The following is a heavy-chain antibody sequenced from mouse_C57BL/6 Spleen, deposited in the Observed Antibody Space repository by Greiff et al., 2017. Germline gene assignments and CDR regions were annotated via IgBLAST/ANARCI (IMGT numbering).Heavy chain of an antibody. D-gene: IGHD1-1*01. CDR2: ISDGGSYT. Sequence: EVHLVESGGGLVKPGGSLKLSCAASGFTFSSYAMSWVRQTPEKRLEWVATISDGGSYTYYPDKVKGRFTISRDNAKNNLYLQMSHLKSEDTAMYYCARAGRSSYFDYWGQGTTLTVSS. V-gene: IGHV5-4*01. CDR1: GFTFSSYA. CDR3: ARAGRSSYFDY. J-gene: IGHJ2*01.